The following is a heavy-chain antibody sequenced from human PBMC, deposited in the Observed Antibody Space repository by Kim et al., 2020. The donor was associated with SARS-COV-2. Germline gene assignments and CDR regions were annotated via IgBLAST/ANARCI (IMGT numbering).Heavy chain of an antibody. D-gene: IGHD3-10*01. V-gene: IGHV1-8*01. J-gene: IGHJ4*02. CDR3: ARVLTLLWFGEGDY. Sequence: AQKFQGRVTMTRNTSISTAYMELSSLRSEDTAVYYCARVLTLLWFGEGDYWGQGTLVTVSS.